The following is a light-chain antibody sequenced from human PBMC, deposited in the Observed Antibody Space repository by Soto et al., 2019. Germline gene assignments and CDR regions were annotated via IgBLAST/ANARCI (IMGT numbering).Light chain of an antibody. Sequence: DIQMTQSPSTLSASVGDRVTITCRASQSISSWLAWYQQKPGKAPKLLIYDASSLEGGVPSRFSGSGSGTEFTLTISSLQPDDFATYYCQQYYSYPWTFGQGTKVDIK. J-gene: IGKJ1*01. CDR1: QSISSW. V-gene: IGKV1-5*01. CDR2: DAS. CDR3: QQYYSYPWT.